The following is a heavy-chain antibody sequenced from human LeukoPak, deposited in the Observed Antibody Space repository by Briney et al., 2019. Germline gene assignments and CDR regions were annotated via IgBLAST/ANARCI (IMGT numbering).Heavy chain of an antibody. CDR3: ARGSDGYNYGSFDY. CDR1: GFTFSSYA. CDR2: IWHDGSNK. J-gene: IGHJ4*02. D-gene: IGHD5-24*01. Sequence: GGSLRLSCAASGFTFSSYAMSWVRQAPGKGLEWVAVIWHDGSNKYYADSVKGRFTISRDNSKNTLYLQMNSLRAEDTAVYYCARGSDGYNYGSFDYWGQGTLVTVSS. V-gene: IGHV3-33*08.